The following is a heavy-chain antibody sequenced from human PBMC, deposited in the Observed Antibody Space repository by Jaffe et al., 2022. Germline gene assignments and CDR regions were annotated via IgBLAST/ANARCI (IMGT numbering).Heavy chain of an antibody. V-gene: IGHV3-7*01. CDR1: GFPFSRDY. CDR2: IKEDGSVL. CDR3: ARDYYYCIDV. J-gene: IGHJ6*03. Sequence: EVQLVESGGGLVQPGGSLRLSCAASGFPFSRDYMTWVRQAPGKGLELVANIKEDGSVLYYVDSVKGRFTISRDNTKNSLYLQMNSLRAEDTAVYYCARDYYYCIDVWGKGTTVTVSS.